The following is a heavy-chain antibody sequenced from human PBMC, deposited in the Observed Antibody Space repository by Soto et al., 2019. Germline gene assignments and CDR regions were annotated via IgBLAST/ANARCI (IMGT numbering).Heavy chain of an antibody. J-gene: IGHJ4*02. CDR2: INYSGST. CDR1: GGSFSGYY. CDR3: ARQVTTIYYYFDY. V-gene: IGHV4-34*01. D-gene: IGHD5-12*01. Sequence: SETLSLTCAVYGGSFSGYYWSWIRQPPGKGLEWIGEINYSGSTNYNPSLKSRVSISVDTSKNQFSLKLSSVTAADTAVYYCARQVTTIYYYFDYWGQGALVTVSS.